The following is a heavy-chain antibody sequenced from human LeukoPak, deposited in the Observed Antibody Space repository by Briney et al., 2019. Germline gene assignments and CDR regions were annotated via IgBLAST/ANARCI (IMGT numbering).Heavy chain of an antibody. V-gene: IGHV3-23*01. J-gene: IGHJ4*02. D-gene: IGHD6-6*01. CDR1: SFTFSTFA. CDR3: AKDYSSSL. CDR2: ISGSGDTT. Sequence: GGSLRLSCTVSSFTFSTFAMSWVRQAPGKGLEWVAGISGSGDTTYYAESVKGRFTISRDNSRTTLYLQMNRLRAEDTAIYYCAKDYSSSLWGQGTLVTVSS.